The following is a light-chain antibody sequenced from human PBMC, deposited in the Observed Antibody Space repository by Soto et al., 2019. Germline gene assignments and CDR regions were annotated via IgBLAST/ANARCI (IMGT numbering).Light chain of an antibody. V-gene: IGLV1-40*01. CDR3: QSYDNSLSASL. CDR2: GNN. J-gene: IGLJ2*01. Sequence: QSVLTQPPSVSEAPRQRVTISCSGSSSNIGNNAVNWYQQLPGKAPKLLIYGNNNRPSGVPDRFSGSKSATSASLAITGLQAEDEADYYCQSYDNSLSASLFGGGTKVTVL. CDR1: SSNIGNNA.